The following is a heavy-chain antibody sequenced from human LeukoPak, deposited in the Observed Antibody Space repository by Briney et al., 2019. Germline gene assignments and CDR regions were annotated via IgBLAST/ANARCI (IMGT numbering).Heavy chain of an antibody. V-gene: IGHV4-59*02. D-gene: IGHD3-22*01. CDR2: IYDSGSP. J-gene: IGHJ4*02. CDR1: GGSVSSYY. CDR3: ARAGYYYDSSSYYSFDS. Sequence: SETLSLTCTVSGGSVSSYYWGRIRQPPGKGLAWIGYIYDSGSPKYNPSLKSRVTISIDTSKNQLSLNLSSVTAADTAVYYCARAGYYYDSSSYYSFDSWGQGTLVTVSS.